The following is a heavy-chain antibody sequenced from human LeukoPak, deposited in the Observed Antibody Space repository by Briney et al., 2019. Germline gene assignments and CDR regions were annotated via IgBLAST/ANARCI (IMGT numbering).Heavy chain of an antibody. Sequence: GASVKVSCKASGGTFSSYAISWVRLAPGQGLEWMGGIIPIFGTSNRAQKFQGRVTITADTSTSTAYMELSRLRSDDTAVYYCARVTTPPGYCSGGSCYPGGWFDPWGQGTLVTVSS. J-gene: IGHJ5*02. V-gene: IGHV1-69*06. CDR3: ARVTTPPGYCSGGSCYPGGWFDP. CDR2: IIPIFGTS. CDR1: GGTFSSYA. D-gene: IGHD2-15*01.